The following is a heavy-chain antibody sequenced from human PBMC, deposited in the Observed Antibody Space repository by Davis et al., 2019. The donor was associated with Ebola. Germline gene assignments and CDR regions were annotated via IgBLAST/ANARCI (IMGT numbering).Heavy chain of an antibody. CDR2: ISYDGSNK. CDR1: GFTFSSYA. D-gene: IGHD6-13*01. J-gene: IGHJ4*02. V-gene: IGHV3-30-3*01. CDR3: AKDGYSSSWYYFDY. Sequence: LKISCAASGFTFSSYAMHWVRQAPGKGLEWVAVISYDGSNKYYADSVKGRFTISRDNAKNSLYLQMNSLRPEDTAFYYCAKDGYSSSWYYFDYWGQGALVTVPS.